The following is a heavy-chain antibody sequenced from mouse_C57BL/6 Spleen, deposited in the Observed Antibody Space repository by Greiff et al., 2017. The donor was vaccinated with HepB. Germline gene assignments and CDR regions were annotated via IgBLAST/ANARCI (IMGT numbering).Heavy chain of an antibody. Sequence: QVQLKQSGPGLVAPSQSLSIPCTVSGFSLTSYGVDWVRQSPGKGLAWLGVIWGVGSTNYNSALQSRLSISKDNFKSQVFLKMNSLQTADTAMYYCASATTAPMDYWGQGTSVTVSS. CDR3: ASATTAPMDY. V-gene: IGHV2-6*01. CDR2: IWGVGST. D-gene: IGHD1-2*01. CDR1: GFSLTSYG. J-gene: IGHJ4*01.